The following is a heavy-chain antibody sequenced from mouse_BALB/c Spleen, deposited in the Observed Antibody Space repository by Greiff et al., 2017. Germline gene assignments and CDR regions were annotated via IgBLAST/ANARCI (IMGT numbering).Heavy chain of an antibody. CDR3: TRDSTILMDY. CDR1: GFTFSTYT. V-gene: IGHV5-6-4*01. J-gene: IGHJ4*01. CDR2: ISSGGSYT. Sequence: EVQGVESGGGLVKPGGSLKLSCAASGFTFSTYTMSWVRQTPEKRLEWVATISSGGSYTYYPDSVKGRFTISRDNAKNTLYLQMSSLKSEDTAMYYCTRDSTILMDYWGQGTSVTVSS. D-gene: IGHD2-1*01.